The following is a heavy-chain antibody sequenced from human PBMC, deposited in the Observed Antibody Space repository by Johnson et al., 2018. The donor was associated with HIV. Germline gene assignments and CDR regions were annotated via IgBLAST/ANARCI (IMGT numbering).Heavy chain of an antibody. CDR3: ARHRAAVRGFREGDTFDI. Sequence: QMQLVESGGGLVKPGGSLRLSCAASGFTFSDYYMSWIRQAPGKGLEWVSYIGRSGSTFYYADSVKGRFTISRDNAKNSLYLQMNSLRAEDTAVYYCARHRAAVRGFREGDTFDIWGQGTMVTVSS. CDR2: IGRSGSTF. CDR1: GFTFSDYY. J-gene: IGHJ3*02. V-gene: IGHV3-11*04. D-gene: IGHD3-10*01.